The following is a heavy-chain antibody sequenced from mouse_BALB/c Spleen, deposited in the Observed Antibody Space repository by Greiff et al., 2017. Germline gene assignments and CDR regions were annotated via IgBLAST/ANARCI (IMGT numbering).Heavy chain of an antibody. Sequence: EVQVVESGGGLVKPGGSLKLSCAASGFTFSSYTMSWVRQTPEQRLEWVATISSGGSYTYYPDSVKGRFTISRDNAKNTLYLQMSSLKSEDTAMYYCTRANLITTVGFDYWGQGTTLTVSS. CDR3: TRANLITTVGFDY. J-gene: IGHJ2*01. V-gene: IGHV5-6-4*01. D-gene: IGHD1-1*01. CDR1: GFTFSSYT. CDR2: ISSGGSYT.